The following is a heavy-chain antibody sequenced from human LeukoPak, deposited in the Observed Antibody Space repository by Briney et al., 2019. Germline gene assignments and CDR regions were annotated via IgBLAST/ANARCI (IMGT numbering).Heavy chain of an antibody. V-gene: IGHV4-39*07. Sequence: SETLSLTCTVSGGSISTSSYYWGWIRQPPGKGPEWIGSTFHSGSTYYNPSLKSRVTILVDTSKNQFSLKLSSVTAADTAMYYCARDGSYYDFWSGYYRANWFDPWGQGTLVTVSS. J-gene: IGHJ5*02. CDR3: ARDGSYYDFWSGYYRANWFDP. D-gene: IGHD3-3*01. CDR1: GGSISTSSYY. CDR2: TFHSGST.